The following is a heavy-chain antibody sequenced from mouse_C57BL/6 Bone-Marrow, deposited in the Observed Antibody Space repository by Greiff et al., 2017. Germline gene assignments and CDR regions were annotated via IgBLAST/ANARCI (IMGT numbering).Heavy chain of an antibody. V-gene: IGHV5-4*01. J-gene: IGHJ4*01. CDR1: GFTFSSYA. Sequence: DVKLVESGGGLVKPGGSLKLSCAASGFTFSSYAMSWVRQTPEKRLEWVATISDGGSYTYYPDNVKGRFTISRDNAKNNLYLQMSHLKSEDTAMYYCARDLGLRRGYYAMDYWGQGTSVTVSS. CDR2: ISDGGSYT. D-gene: IGHD2-4*01. CDR3: ARDLGLRRGYYAMDY.